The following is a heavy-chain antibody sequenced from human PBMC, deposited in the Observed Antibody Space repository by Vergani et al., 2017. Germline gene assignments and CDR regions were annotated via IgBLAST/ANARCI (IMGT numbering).Heavy chain of an antibody. CDR3: ARAYYDSSGYWGVHYYYGMDV. J-gene: IGHJ6*02. V-gene: IGHV1-2*02. Sequence: QVQLVQSGAEVKKPGASVKVSCKASGYTFTGYYMHWVRQAPGQGLEWMGWINPNSGGTNYAQKFQGRVTMTRDTSISTAYMALSRRRSDDTAVYYCARAYYDSSGYWGVHYYYGMDVWGQGTTVTVSS. D-gene: IGHD3-22*01. CDR1: GYTFTGYY. CDR2: INPNSGGT.